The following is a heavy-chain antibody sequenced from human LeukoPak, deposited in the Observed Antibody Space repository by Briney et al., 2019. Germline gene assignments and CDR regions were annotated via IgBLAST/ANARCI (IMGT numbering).Heavy chain of an antibody. D-gene: IGHD6-19*01. CDR3: ARRSVVACITKDSFDI. CDR1: GGSISSYY. V-gene: IGHV4-59*08. Sequence: PSETLSLTCTVSGGSISSYYWSWIRQPPGKGLEWIGYIYYSGSTNYNPSLKSRVSISVDTSKNQFSLKLSSVTAADTAMYYCARRSVVACITKDSFDIWGQGTMVTVSS. CDR2: IYYSGST. J-gene: IGHJ3*02.